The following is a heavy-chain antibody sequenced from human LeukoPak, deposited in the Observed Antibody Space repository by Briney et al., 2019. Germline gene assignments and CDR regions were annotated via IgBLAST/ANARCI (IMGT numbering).Heavy chain of an antibody. V-gene: IGHV1-69*13. CDR2: IIPIFGTA. D-gene: IGHD3-22*01. CDR3: ARGRYYDSSGYSELDY. CDR1: GGTFSSYA. Sequence: ASVKVSCKASGGTFSSYAISWVRQAPGQGLEWMGGIIPIFGTANYAQKFQGRVTITADESTSTAYMELSSLRSEDTAVYYCARGRYYDSSGYSELDYWGQGTLVTVSS. J-gene: IGHJ4*02.